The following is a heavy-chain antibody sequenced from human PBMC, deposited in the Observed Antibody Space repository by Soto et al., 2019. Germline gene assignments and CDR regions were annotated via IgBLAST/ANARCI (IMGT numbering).Heavy chain of an antibody. CDR2: ISGSGGST. J-gene: IGHJ4*02. V-gene: IGHV3-23*01. D-gene: IGHD2-15*01. CDR3: AKGGGDGGNGIYYFDS. CDR1: GLTFSSYA. Sequence: GGSLRLSCAASGLTFSSYAMSWVRQAPGKGLEWVSAISGSGGSTYYADSVKGRFTISRDNSKNTLYLQMNSLRAEDTAVYYCAKGGGDGGNGIYYFDSWGQGTLVTVSS.